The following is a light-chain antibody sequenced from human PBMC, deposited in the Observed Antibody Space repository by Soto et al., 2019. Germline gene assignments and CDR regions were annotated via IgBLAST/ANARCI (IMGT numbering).Light chain of an antibody. Sequence: PGERATLSCRASQSVSSYFAWYQQKPGQAPRRLIYDASTRAAGIPARFSGSGSGTDFTLTISSLEPEDFAVYYCQQRSDWPLTFGGGTKVEIK. CDR3: QQRSDWPLT. V-gene: IGKV3-11*01. J-gene: IGKJ4*01. CDR2: DAS. CDR1: QSVSSY.